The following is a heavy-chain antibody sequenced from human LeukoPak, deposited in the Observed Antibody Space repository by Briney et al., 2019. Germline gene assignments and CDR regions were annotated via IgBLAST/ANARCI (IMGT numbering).Heavy chain of an antibody. D-gene: IGHD3-10*01. J-gene: IGHJ4*02. CDR1: GYSISSGYY. CDR3: ARVLGFGELLSGFDY. Sequence: PSETLSLTCAVSGYSISSGYYWGWIRQPPGKGLGWIGSIYHSGSTYYNPSLKSRVTISVDTSKNQFSLKLSSVTAADTAVYYCARVLGFGELLSGFDYWGQGTLVTVSS. CDR2: IYHSGST. V-gene: IGHV4-38-2*01.